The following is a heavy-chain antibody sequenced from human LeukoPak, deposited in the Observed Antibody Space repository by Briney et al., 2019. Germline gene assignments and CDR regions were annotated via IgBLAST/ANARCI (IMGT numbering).Heavy chain of an antibody. Sequence: PGGSLRLSCAASGFTFSTYWMSWVRQAPGKGLEWVVNIKDDGSEKYYVDSVKGRFTISRDNAKNSLYLQMNSLRVEDTAVFYCARDQYDTWSRRGNFDSWGQGTLVIVSS. D-gene: IGHD3-3*01. J-gene: IGHJ4*02. CDR3: ARDQYDTWSRRGNFDS. CDR1: GFTFSTYW. CDR2: IKDDGSEK. V-gene: IGHV3-7*03.